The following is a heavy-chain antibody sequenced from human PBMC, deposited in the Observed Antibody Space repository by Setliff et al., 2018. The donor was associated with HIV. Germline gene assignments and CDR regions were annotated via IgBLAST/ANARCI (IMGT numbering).Heavy chain of an antibody. CDR1: DYTFTSYG. D-gene: IGHD6-13*01. Sequence: ASVKVSCKASDYTFTSYGITWVRQAPGQGLEWMGWISVYNGSTNYAQKVQGRVTMTTDTSTSTAYMELRSLRSDDTAVYYCARVTPHIAGLGWFYFDYWGQGTLVTVSS. CDR3: ARVTPHIAGLGWFYFDY. CDR2: ISVYNGST. J-gene: IGHJ4*02. V-gene: IGHV1-18*01.